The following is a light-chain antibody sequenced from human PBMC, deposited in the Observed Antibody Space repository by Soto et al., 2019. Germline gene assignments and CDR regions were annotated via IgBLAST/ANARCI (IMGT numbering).Light chain of an antibody. J-gene: IGLJ1*01. Sequence: QSALTQPASVSGSPGQSITISCTGTNSDVGSYNLVSWYQQHPGKAKKLVIYKGSERPSGVSNRFSGSKSGKTASLTISGLQSEDEADYYCCSYAGSITFYVFGTGTKVTVL. CDR3: CSYAGSITFYV. V-gene: IGLV2-23*01. CDR1: NSDVGSYNL. CDR2: KGS.